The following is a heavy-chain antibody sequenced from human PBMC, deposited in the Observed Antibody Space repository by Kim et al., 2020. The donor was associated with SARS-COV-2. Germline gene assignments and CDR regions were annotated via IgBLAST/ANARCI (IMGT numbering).Heavy chain of an antibody. CDR1: GGSFSGYY. V-gene: IGHV4-34*01. Sequence: SETLSLTCAVYGGSFSGYYWSWIRQPPGKGLEWIGEINHSGSTNYNPSLKSRVTISVDTSKNQFSLKLSSVTAADTAVYYCARPGYSGSYRDFQHWGQGTLVTVSS. CDR3: ARPGYSGSYRDFQH. D-gene: IGHD1-26*01. CDR2: INHSGST. J-gene: IGHJ1*01.